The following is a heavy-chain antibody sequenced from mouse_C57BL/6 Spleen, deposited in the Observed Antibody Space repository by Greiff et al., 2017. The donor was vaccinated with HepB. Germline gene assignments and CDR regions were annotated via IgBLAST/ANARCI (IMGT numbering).Heavy chain of an antibody. CDR1: GYSITSGYY. Sequence: DVQLQESGPGLVKPSQSLSLTCSVTGYSITSGYYWNWIRQFPGNKLEWMGYISYDGSNNYNPSLKNRISITRDTSKNQFFLKLNSVTTEDTATYYCARGDGYYEFDYWGQGTTLTVSS. V-gene: IGHV3-6*01. CDR3: ARGDGYYEFDY. D-gene: IGHD2-3*01. CDR2: ISYDGSN. J-gene: IGHJ2*01.